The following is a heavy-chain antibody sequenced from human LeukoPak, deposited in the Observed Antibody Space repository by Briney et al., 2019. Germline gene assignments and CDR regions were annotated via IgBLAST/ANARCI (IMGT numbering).Heavy chain of an antibody. J-gene: IGHJ5*02. Sequence: GGSLRLSCAASGFTFSSYGMHWVRQAPGKGLQWVGFIRNKAYGGTTEYDASVKGRLIISRDDSKSIAFLQLNSLKTEDTGIYYCSKSLTTAWYGWLDPWGQGTLVTVSS. CDR1: GFTFSSYG. CDR2: IRNKAYGGTT. V-gene: IGHV3-49*04. D-gene: IGHD1-1*01. CDR3: SKSLTTAWYGWLDP.